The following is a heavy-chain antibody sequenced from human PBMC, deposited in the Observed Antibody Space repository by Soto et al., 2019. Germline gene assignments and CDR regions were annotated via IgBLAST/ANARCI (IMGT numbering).Heavy chain of an antibody. CDR3: ERGLTYGDFDY. CDR2: LTAYDGKR. V-gene: IGHV1-18*01. Sequence: QVQMVQSGAEVKKTGAAVKVSCKTSGYTFTTFGINWVRQAPGQGLEWMGCLTAYDGKRNFAQKFQDRLTMTLDISTSTGYMELSGLRSDDTAVYFCERGLTYGDFDYWGRGTQVAVSS. J-gene: IGHJ4*02. CDR1: GYTFTTFG. D-gene: IGHD3-10*01.